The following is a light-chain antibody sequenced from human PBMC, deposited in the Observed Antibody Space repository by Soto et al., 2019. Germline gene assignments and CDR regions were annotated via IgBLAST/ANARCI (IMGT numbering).Light chain of an antibody. CDR3: QQRSVGPADT. J-gene: IGKJ2*01. CDR1: QSVSSH. V-gene: IGKV3-11*02. CDR2: DAY. Sequence: EVVLTQSPATLSLSPGERATLSCRASQSVSSHLAWYQQRPGQAPRLLLYDAYNRATGIPGRFSGSGYGRDFTLTISSREPEDFALYCCQQRSVGPADTYGQRTRMDIK.